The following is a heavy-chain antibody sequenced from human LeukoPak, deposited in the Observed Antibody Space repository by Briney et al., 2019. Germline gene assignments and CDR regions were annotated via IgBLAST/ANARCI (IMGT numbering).Heavy chain of an antibody. J-gene: IGHJ3*02. CDR1: GFIFSRYW. CDR2: INSDGSST. Sequence: PGRSLRLSCAASGFIFSRYWMHWVRHAPGKGLVWVSRINSDGSSTSYADSVKGRFTISRDNAKNTLYLQMNSLKAEDTAVYYCARPPMVRGVIITGDDVFDIWGQGTMVTVSS. D-gene: IGHD3-10*01. CDR3: ARPPMVRGVIITGDDVFDI. V-gene: IGHV3-74*01.